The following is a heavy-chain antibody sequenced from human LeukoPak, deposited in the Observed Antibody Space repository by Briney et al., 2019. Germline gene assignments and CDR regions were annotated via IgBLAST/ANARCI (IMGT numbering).Heavy chain of an antibody. CDR3: ASGSGSYRTPYYYMDV. CDR1: GFTVSSNY. D-gene: IGHD3-10*01. V-gene: IGHV3-53*01. J-gene: IGHJ6*03. CDR2: IYSGGST. Sequence: PGGSLRLSCAASGFTVSSNYMSWVRQAPGKGLEWVSVIYSGGSTYYADSVKGRFNISRDNSKNTLYLQMNSLRAEDTAVYYCASGSGSYRTPYYYMDVWGTGTTVTVSS.